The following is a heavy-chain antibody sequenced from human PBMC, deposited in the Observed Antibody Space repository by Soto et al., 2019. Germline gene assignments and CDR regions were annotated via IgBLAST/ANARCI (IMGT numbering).Heavy chain of an antibody. J-gene: IGHJ4*02. CDR3: ARGLILWFGELLYDDLYYFDY. Sequence: QVQLQQWGAGLLKPSETLSLTCAVYGGSFSGYYWSWIRQPPGKGLEWIGEINHSGSTNYTPSLKSRVTISVDTSKNQFSLKLSSVTAADTAVYYCARGLILWFGELLYDDLYYFDYWGQGTLVTVSS. CDR2: INHSGST. CDR1: GGSFSGYY. D-gene: IGHD3-10*01. V-gene: IGHV4-34*01.